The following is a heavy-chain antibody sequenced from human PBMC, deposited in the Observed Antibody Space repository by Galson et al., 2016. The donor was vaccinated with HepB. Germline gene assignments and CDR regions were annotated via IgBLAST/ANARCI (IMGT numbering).Heavy chain of an antibody. CDR1: GFTFTTYA. Sequence: SLRLSCAVSGFTFTTYAMSWVRQAPGKGLEWASSLSNSGGSTYYADSVKGRFTISRDNSKNTLYLQMNSLRAEDTAVYYCAKGGYFDWFDYWGQGTLATVSS. D-gene: IGHD3-9*01. J-gene: IGHJ4*02. V-gene: IGHV3-23*01. CDR3: AKGGYFDWFDY. CDR2: LSNSGGST.